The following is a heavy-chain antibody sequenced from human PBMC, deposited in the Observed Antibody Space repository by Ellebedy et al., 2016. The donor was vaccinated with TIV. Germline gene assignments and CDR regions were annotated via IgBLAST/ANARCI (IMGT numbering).Heavy chain of an antibody. CDR1: GDSITDDPSA. J-gene: IGHJ4*02. CDR2: IFHNGGS. CDR3: ARGPDYDY. Sequence: SETLSLXXAVSGDSITDDPSAWAWIREPPGRGLEWLGHIFHNGGSRSTPSLKSRLTLSMDRSRNQFSLRLTSVTAADTAMYFCARGPDYDYWGQGILVTVSS. V-gene: IGHV4-30-2*01.